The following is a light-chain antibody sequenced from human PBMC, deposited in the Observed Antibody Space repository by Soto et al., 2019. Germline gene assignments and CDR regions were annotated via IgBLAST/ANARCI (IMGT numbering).Light chain of an antibody. V-gene: IGKV3-20*01. Sequence: EIVLTQSPGTLSLSPGERASLSCRASQSVRNNYLAWYQQKPGQPPRLLIFGSFNRATGIPDRFSGSGSGTDFTLTISRLEPEDFAVYFCQQYGGSPPYTFGQGTNVDSK. CDR1: QSVRNNY. CDR3: QQYGGSPPYT. J-gene: IGKJ2*01. CDR2: GSF.